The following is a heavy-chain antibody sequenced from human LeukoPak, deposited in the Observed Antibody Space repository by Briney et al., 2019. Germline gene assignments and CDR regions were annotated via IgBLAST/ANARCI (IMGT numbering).Heavy chain of an antibody. Sequence: ASVKVSCKASGYTFTSYGISWVRQAPGQGLEWMGWISAYNGNTNYAQKLQGRVTMTTDTSTSTAYMELRSLRSDDTAVYYCARADHIVVVPAAIYYWGQGTLVTVSS. J-gene: IGHJ4*02. CDR2: ISAYNGNT. CDR1: GYTFTSYG. D-gene: IGHD2-2*02. CDR3: ARADHIVVVPAAIYY. V-gene: IGHV1-18*01.